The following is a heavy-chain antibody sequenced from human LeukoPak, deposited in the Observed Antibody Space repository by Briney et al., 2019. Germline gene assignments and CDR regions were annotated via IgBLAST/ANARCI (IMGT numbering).Heavy chain of an antibody. D-gene: IGHD5/OR15-5a*01. CDR1: GYTFTSYY. V-gene: IGHV1-46*01. J-gene: IGHJ3*02. Sequence: ASVKVSCKASGYTFTSYYMHSVRQAPGPGLEWMGIINPSGGNTNYAQKFQGRVTMTRDTSTSTVYMELSSLRSEDTAVYYCARGDHVRIYAESSFDIWGQGTMVTVSS. CDR2: INPSGGNT. CDR3: ARGDHVRIYAESSFDI.